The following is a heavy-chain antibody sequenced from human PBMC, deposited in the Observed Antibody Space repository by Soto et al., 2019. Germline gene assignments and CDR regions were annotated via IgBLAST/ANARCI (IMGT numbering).Heavy chain of an antibody. V-gene: IGHV3-23*01. CDR3: AKRDYAGVDNLEGLAFYI. Sequence: EVQLLESGGGLVQPGGSLRLSCAASGFTFSSYAMSWVRQAPGKGLEWVSAISGSGGSTYYADSVKGRFTISRDNSKNTLYLQMNGLGAEDTAVYYCAKRDYAGVDNLEGLAFYIWGQGTMVTVSS. CDR2: ISGSGGST. D-gene: IGHD4-17*01. J-gene: IGHJ3*02. CDR1: GFTFSSYA.